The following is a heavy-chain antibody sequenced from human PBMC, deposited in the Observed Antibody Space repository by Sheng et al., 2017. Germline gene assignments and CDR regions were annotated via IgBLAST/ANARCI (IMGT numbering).Heavy chain of an antibody. CDR3: TRGYSGLWVYAFDI. CDR1: GSSFSDQF. D-gene: IGHD5-12*01. J-gene: IGHJ3*02. Sequence: VHLVESGGGLVQPGGSLRLSCAGSGSSFSDQFMDWVRQAPGKGLEWIGRIGNKANSYTTEYAASVKGRFTISRDDSKNLLFLQMDNLKAEDTALYHCTRGYSGLWVYAFDIWGQGTAVTVSS. CDR2: IGNKANSYTT. V-gene: IGHV3-72*01.